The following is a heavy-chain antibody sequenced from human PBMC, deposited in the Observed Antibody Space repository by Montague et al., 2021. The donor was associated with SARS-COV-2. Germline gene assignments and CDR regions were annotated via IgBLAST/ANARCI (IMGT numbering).Heavy chain of an antibody. CDR3: ANADRCSSGSCYSPFDS. CDR1: GDSVKTNLYY. D-gene: IGHD2-15*01. V-gene: IGHV4-39*01. Sequence: SETLSLTCTVSGDSVKTNLYYRGWIRQPPGKGLEWIGNIYYTGTTYYNPSLKSRVTMSVDTSKNQFSLKLTSVTAAGTAVYYCANADRCSSGSCYSPFDSWGQGSLVTVSS. J-gene: IGHJ4*02. CDR2: IYYTGTT.